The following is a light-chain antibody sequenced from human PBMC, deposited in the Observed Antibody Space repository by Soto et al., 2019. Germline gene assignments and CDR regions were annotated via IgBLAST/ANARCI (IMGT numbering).Light chain of an antibody. J-gene: IGKJ4*01. V-gene: IGKV1-5*01. CDR3: QQYNTYSSLT. CDR1: QSISSW. CDR2: DAS. Sequence: DIQMTQSPSTLSASVGDRVTITCRASQSISSWLAWYQQKLGRAPRLLIYDASSLESGVPSRFSGSGYGTEFTLTFSSLQPDDFATYYCQQYNTYSSLTFGGGTKVEIK.